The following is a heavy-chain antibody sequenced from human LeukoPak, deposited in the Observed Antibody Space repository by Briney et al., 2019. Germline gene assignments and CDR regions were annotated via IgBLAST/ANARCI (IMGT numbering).Heavy chain of an antibody. CDR1: GFTFSSYA. V-gene: IGHV3-30-3*01. CDR2: ISYDGSNK. J-gene: IGHJ6*02. D-gene: IGHD5-24*01. Sequence: GRSLRLSCAASGFTFSSYAMHWVRQAPGKGLEWVAVISYDGSNKYYADSVKGRFTISRDNSKNTLYLQMNSLRAEDTAVYYCARTSTPRDGYNYGMDVWGQGTTVTVSS. CDR3: ARTSTPRDGYNYGMDV.